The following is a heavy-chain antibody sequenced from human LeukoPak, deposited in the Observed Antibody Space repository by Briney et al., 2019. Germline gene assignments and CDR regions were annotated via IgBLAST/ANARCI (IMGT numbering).Heavy chain of an antibody. CDR3: ARDRSYYYDSSGYPYYYYMDV. J-gene: IGHJ6*03. D-gene: IGHD3-22*01. Sequence: PGGSLRLSCAASGFTFSSYWMSWVRQAPGKGLEWVANIKQDGSEKYYVDSVKGRFTIPRDNAKNSLYLQMNSLRAEDTAVYYCARDRSYYYDSSGYPYYYYMDVWGKGTTVTVSS. CDR2: IKQDGSEK. V-gene: IGHV3-7*01. CDR1: GFTFSSYW.